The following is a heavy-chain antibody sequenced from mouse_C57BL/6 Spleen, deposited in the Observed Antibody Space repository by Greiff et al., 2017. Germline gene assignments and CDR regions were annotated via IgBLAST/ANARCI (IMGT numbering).Heavy chain of an antibody. D-gene: IGHD2-5*01. Sequence: QVQLQQSGAELVRPGASVTLSCKASGYTFTDYEMHWVKQTPVHGLEWIGAIDPETGGTAYNQKFKGKAILTADKSSSTAYMELRSLTSEDSAVYYCTRDSNYPYYYAMDYWGQGTSVTVSS. CDR3: TRDSNYPYYYAMDY. CDR1: GYTFTDYE. V-gene: IGHV1-15*01. J-gene: IGHJ4*01. CDR2: IDPETGGT.